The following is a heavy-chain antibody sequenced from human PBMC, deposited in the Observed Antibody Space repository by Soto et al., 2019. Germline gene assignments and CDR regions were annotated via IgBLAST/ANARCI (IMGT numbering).Heavy chain of an antibody. CDR1: GGTFSSYT. J-gene: IGHJ4*02. V-gene: IGHV1-69*15. CDR3: ATEIRATRAKGY. Sequence: QVQLVQSGAEVTKPGSSVKVSCNASGGTFSSYTVSWVRQAPGQGLEWMGSIVPVFGTPNYAQRFQGRVRITADESTGTPYMEMTSLSFEDTAVYFCATEIRATRAKGYWGQGTLVTVSS. D-gene: IGHD3-3*02. CDR2: IVPVFGTP.